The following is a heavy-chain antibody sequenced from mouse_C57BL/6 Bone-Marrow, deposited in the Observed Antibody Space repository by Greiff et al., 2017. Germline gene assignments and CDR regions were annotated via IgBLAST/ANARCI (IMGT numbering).Heavy chain of an antibody. V-gene: IGHV1-81*01. J-gene: IGHJ2*01. CDR1: GYTFTSYG. CDR2: IYPRSGNT. CDR3: ARENYYCGSSYYFDY. D-gene: IGHD1-1*01. Sequence: VQLQQSGAELARPGASVKLSCKASGYTFTSYGISWVKQRTGQGLEWIGEIYPRSGNTYYNEKFKGKATLTADKYSRAAYMELRSLTYEDSAFYWCARENYYCGSSYYFDYWGKGTTLTVST.